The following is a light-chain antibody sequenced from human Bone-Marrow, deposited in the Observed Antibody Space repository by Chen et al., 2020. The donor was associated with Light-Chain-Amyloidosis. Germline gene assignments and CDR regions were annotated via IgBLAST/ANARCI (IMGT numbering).Light chain of an antibody. CDR3: QSYQGSSQGV. Sequence: NFMLTQPHSVSESPGKTVIISCTRSSCSIATNYVQWYQQRPGSSPTTVIDDDDQRPSGVPDRFSGSIDRSSNSASLTISGLKTDDEADYYCQSYQGSSQGVFGGGTKLTVL. J-gene: IGLJ3*02. V-gene: IGLV6-57*01. CDR2: DDD. CDR1: SCSIATNY.